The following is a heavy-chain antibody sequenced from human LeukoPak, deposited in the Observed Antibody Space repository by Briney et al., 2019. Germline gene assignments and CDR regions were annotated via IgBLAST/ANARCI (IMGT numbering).Heavy chain of an antibody. CDR1: GYFFNTYW. V-gene: IGHV5-51*01. Sequence: GESLKISCEGSGYFFNTYWVAWVRQTPGKGLEWMGIISPDDSYTRYSPSFAGHITISADKSISTAYLQWSSLKASDTAMYYCAGTQRYCSSTSCPLGYWGQGTLVTVSS. CDR3: AGTQRYCSSTSCPLGY. J-gene: IGHJ4*02. D-gene: IGHD2-2*01. CDR2: ISPDDSYT.